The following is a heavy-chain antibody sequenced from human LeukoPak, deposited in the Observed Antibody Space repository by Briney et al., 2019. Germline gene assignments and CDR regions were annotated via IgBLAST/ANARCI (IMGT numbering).Heavy chain of an antibody. V-gene: IGHV3-30*14. Sequence: GGSLRLSCAASRFTFSTYAMHWVRQAPGKGLEWVALISYDGSNKYYADSVKGRFTISRDNSKNTLYLQMNSLRAEDTAVYYCARAKPMIAEEYYFDYWGQGTLVTVSS. J-gene: IGHJ4*02. D-gene: IGHD3-22*01. CDR3: ARAKPMIAEEYYFDY. CDR2: ISYDGSNK. CDR1: RFTFSTYA.